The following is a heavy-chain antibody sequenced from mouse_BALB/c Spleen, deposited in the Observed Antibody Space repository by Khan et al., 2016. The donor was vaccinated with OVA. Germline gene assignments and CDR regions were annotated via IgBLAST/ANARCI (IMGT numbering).Heavy chain of an antibody. CDR3: ASIGTTYVSLAY. Sequence: VQLQQSGPELVKPGASVKMSCKASGYTFTSYVMHWVKQKPGLGLEWIGYIYLFNDDAKYNEKFKGKATLTSDKSSSTAYMELSSLTSEDSAVYSCASIGTTYVSLAYWGQGTLVTVSA. D-gene: IGHD1-1*01. J-gene: IGHJ3*01. CDR2: IYLFNDDA. CDR1: GYTFTSYV. V-gene: IGHV1S136*01.